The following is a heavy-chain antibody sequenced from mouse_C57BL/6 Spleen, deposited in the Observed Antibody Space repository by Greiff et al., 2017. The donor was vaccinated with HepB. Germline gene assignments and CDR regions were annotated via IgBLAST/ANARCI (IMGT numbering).Heavy chain of an antibody. J-gene: IGHJ1*03. CDR2: IHPNSGSS. V-gene: IGHV1-64*01. Sequence: QVQLQQPGAELVKPGASVKLSCKASGYTFTSYWMHWVKQRPGQGLEWIGMIHPNSGSSNYNEKFKSKATLTVDKSSSTAYMQLSSLTSEDSAVYYCARQHGSSYWYFDVWGTGTTVTVSS. CDR1: GYTFTSYW. D-gene: IGHD1-1*01. CDR3: ARQHGSSYWYFDV.